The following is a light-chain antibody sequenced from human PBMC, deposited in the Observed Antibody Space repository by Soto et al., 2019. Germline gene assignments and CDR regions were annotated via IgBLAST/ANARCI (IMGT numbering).Light chain of an antibody. CDR2: AAC. Sequence: DIHMTHSPSSLSASGGDRVTITCRASNSIRIYLNWFQQNPGKAPKLLIYAACSLQSGVPSRLSGSGSGTDFTLTISTMQPEDFATYYCQKNYSTPLPFGQGTPLEIK. CDR1: NSIRIY. CDR3: QKNYSTPLP. V-gene: IGKV1-39*01. J-gene: IGKJ5*01.